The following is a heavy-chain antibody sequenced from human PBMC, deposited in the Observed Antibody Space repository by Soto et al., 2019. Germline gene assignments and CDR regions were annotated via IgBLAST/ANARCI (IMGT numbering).Heavy chain of an antibody. CDR2: TIPMFGKK. Sequence: QVQLVQSGAEVKKPESSVRVSCKASGGTFNSYAITWVRQAPGQGLEWMGGTIPMFGKKNYAEKFQGRVTISADESTNTAYMELSSLRSEDTAVYYCTRCGIRYHSIGYYLGIDGMDVWGQGTTVIVSS. V-gene: IGHV1-69*12. CDR1: GGTFNSYA. J-gene: IGHJ6*02. CDR3: TRCGIRYHSIGYYLGIDGMDV. D-gene: IGHD3-22*01.